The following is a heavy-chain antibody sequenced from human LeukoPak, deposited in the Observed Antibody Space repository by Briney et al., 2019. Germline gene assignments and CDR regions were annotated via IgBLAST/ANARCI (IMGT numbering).Heavy chain of an antibody. D-gene: IGHD2-2*01. Sequence: SVKVSCKASGGTFSSYAISWVRQAPGQGLEWMGGIIPIFGTANYAQKFQGRVTITTDESTSTAYMELSNLRSEDTAVYYCARRACSSTSCNFDYWGQGTLVTVSS. J-gene: IGHJ4*02. V-gene: IGHV1-69*05. CDR1: GGTFSSYA. CDR2: IIPIFGTA. CDR3: ARRACSSTSCNFDY.